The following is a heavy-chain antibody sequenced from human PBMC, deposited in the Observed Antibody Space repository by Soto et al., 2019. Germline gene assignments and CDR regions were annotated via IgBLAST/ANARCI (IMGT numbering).Heavy chain of an antibody. CDR2: ISWNSGNI. CDR3: AKGYTTSCFAHFDF. D-gene: IGHD2-2*01. V-gene: IGHV3-9*01. CDR1: AFTFGDYA. Sequence: EVQLVESGGGLVQPGRSLRLSCAASAFTFGDYAMHWVRQAPEKGLEWGSCISWNSGNIVYVDSVEGRFTISRDNAKNSLYLQMNSLRPEDTAFYYCAKGYTTSCFAHFDFWGQGALVTVSS. J-gene: IGHJ4*02.